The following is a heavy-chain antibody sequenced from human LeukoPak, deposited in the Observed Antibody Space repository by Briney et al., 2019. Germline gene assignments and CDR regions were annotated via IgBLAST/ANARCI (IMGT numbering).Heavy chain of an antibody. V-gene: IGHV3-23*01. CDR3: ADPPNADY. CDR2: IGGSDGRT. D-gene: IGHD4/OR15-4a*01. Sequence: GGSLRLSCAASGFTFSSYAMSWVRQAPGKGLEWVSSIGGSDGRTYYAKSVKGRFTISRDNSKDTLYLQMNGLRVEDTAVYFCADPPNADYWGQGTLVTVSS. CDR1: GFTFSSYA. J-gene: IGHJ4*02.